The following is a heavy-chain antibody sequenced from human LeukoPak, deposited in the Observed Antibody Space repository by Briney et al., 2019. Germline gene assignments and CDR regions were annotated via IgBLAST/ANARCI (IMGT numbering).Heavy chain of an antibody. CDR1: GFTFSSYA. Sequence: GSLRLSCAASGFTFSSYAMSWIRQPPGKGLEWIGEINHSGSTNYNPSLRSRVTISVDTSKNQFSLKLSSVTAADTAVYYCARGGIVLMVYAARSFDYWGQGTLVTVSS. J-gene: IGHJ4*02. CDR2: INHSGST. V-gene: IGHV4-34*01. D-gene: IGHD2-8*01. CDR3: ARGGIVLMVYAARSFDY.